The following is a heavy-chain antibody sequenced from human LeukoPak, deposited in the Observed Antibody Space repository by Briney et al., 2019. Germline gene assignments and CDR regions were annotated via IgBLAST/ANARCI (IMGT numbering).Heavy chain of an antibody. CDR3: AGSGVLYYYDSSGYYSNDAFDI. Sequence: SETLSLTCTVSGGSISSYYWSWIRQPAGKGLEWIGRIYTSGSTNYNPSLKSRVTMSVDTSKNQFSLKLGSVTAADTAVYYCAGSGVLYYYDSSGYYSNDAFDIWGQGTMVTVSS. CDR1: GGSISSYY. V-gene: IGHV4-4*07. J-gene: IGHJ3*02. CDR2: IYTSGST. D-gene: IGHD3-22*01.